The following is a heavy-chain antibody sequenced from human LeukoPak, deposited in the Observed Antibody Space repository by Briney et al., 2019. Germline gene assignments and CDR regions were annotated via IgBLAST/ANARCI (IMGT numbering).Heavy chain of an antibody. CDR2: FDPEDGET. CDR1: GYTFTGYY. CDR3: ATDLVGATYFDY. V-gene: IGHV1-24*01. J-gene: IGHJ4*02. D-gene: IGHD1-26*01. Sequence: ASVKVSCKASGYTFTGYYMHWVRQAPGQGLEWMGGFDPEDGETIYAQKFQGRVTMTEDTSTDTAYMELSSLRSEDTAVYYCATDLVGATYFDYWGQGTLVTVSS.